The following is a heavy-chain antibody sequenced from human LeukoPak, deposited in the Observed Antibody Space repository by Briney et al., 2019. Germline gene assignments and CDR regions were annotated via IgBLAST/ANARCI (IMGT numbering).Heavy chain of an antibody. J-gene: IGHJ4*02. CDR1: GYTFTSNY. Sequence: ASVKVSCKASGYTFTSNYIHWVRQAPGQGLEWMGMIYPRDGSTSYAQKFQGRVTVTRDTSTSTVHMELSGLRSEDTAVYYCAWGYSSGWYTLDYWGQGTLVTVSS. D-gene: IGHD6-19*01. V-gene: IGHV1-46*01. CDR2: IYPRDGST. CDR3: AWGYSSGWYTLDY.